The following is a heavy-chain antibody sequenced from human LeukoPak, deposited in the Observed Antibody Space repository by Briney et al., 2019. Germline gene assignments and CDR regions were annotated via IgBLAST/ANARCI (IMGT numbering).Heavy chain of an antibody. CDR3: ARAVAGTDEYFQP. J-gene: IGHJ1*01. CDR2: IDWDDDR. CDR1: AFSPSTSRMC. Sequence: SLPTLFNPPPPLTVTSTFYAFSPSTSRMCVSWIRQPPGTALEWFAPIDWDDDRYYSTSLKTRLTISKDTSKNQVFLTMTNIDPVDTATYYCARAVAGTDEYFQPWGQGTLVTVSS. V-gene: IGHV2-70*01. D-gene: IGHD6-19*01.